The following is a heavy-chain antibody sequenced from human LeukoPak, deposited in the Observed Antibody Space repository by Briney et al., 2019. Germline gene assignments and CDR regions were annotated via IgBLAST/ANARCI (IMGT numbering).Heavy chain of an antibody. J-gene: IGHJ4*02. D-gene: IGHD3-3*01. CDR1: GFTFSNYA. CDR2: ISGTSGNL. CDR3: ASRVVSSSDY. V-gene: IGHV3-23*01. Sequence: GGSLRLSCAASGFTFSNYAMAWVRQAPGRGLEWVSAISGTSGNLYYGDSVKGRFTVSRDNSKDTLYLQMNSLRAEDTAVYYCASRVVSSSDYWGQGTLVTVSS.